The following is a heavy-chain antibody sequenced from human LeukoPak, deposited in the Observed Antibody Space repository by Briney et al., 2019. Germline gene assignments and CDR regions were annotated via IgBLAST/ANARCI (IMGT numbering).Heavy chain of an antibody. CDR3: VRDRQGIADFLDY. D-gene: IGHD6-13*01. CDR1: GFTFDDYA. J-gene: IGHJ4*02. CDR2: IKQDGSEK. Sequence: PGRSLRLSCAASGFTFDDYAMHWVRQAPGKGLEWVANIKQDGSEKYYVDSVKGRFTISRDNAKNSLYLQMNSLRAEDTAVYYCVRDRQGIADFLDYWGQGTLVTVSS. V-gene: IGHV3-7*01.